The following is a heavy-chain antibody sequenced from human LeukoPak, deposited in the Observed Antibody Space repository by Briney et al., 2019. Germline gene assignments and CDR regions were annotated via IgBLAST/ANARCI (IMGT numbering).Heavy chain of an antibody. Sequence: GGSLRLSCAASGFTLRSYTMNWVRQAPGKGLEWVSSIGISSNKIYYADSVKGRFIISRDNAKNSVYLQMNSLRAEDTAVYYCASVCGGDCPTDYWGQGTLVTVSS. D-gene: IGHD2-21*01. V-gene: IGHV3-21*01. CDR1: GFTLRSYT. CDR2: IGISSNKI. CDR3: ASVCGGDCPTDY. J-gene: IGHJ4*02.